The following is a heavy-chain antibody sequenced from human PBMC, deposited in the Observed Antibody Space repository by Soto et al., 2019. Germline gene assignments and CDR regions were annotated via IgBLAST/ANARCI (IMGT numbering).Heavy chain of an antibody. J-gene: IGHJ5*02. CDR2: ISSSSSYI. CDR1: GFTFSSYS. CDR3: ARDIHCSGGSCYSP. D-gene: IGHD2-15*01. V-gene: IGHV3-21*01. Sequence: GGSLRLSCAASGFTFSSYSMNWVRQAPGKGLEWVSSISSSSSYIYYADSVKGRFTISRDNAKNSLYLQMNSLRAEDTAVYYCARDIHCSGGSCYSPWGQGTLVTVSS.